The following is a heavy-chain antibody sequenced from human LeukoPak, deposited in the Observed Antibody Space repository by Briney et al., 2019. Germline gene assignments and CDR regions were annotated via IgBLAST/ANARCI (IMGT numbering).Heavy chain of an antibody. CDR3: ATIITMVRGVIIAAPAGGYNWFDP. CDR1: GYTLTELS. V-gene: IGHV1-24*01. CDR2: FDPEDGET. D-gene: IGHD3-10*01. Sequence: ASVKVSCKVSGYTLTELSMHWVRQAPGKGLEWMGGFDPEDGETIYVQKFQGRVTMTEETSTDTAYMELSSLRSEDTAVYYCATIITMVRGVIIAAPAGGYNWFDPWGQGTLVTVSS. J-gene: IGHJ5*02.